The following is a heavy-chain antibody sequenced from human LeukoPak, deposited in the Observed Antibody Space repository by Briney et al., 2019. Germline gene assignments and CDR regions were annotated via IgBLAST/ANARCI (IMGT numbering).Heavy chain of an antibody. CDR3: ARLVWLGESPGSWFDS. D-gene: IGHD3-10*01. Sequence: PSQTLSLTCTVSGGSISSGGYYWSWIRQHPGKGLEWIGYIHYSGSTNYNPSLKSRVTISPDTSKNQLFLKLNSVTAADTAVYYCARLVWLGESPGSWFDSWGQGTLVTVSS. CDR1: GGSISSGGYY. J-gene: IGHJ5*01. V-gene: IGHV4-61*08. CDR2: IHYSGST.